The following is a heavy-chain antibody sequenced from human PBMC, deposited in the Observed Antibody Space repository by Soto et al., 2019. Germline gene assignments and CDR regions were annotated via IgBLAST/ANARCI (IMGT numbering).Heavy chain of an antibody. CDR3: ARVIQLWLQDNWFDP. Sequence: GASVKVSCKASGYTFTSYGISWVRQAPGQGLEWMGWISAYNGNTNYAQKLQGRVTMTTDTSTSTAYMELRSLRSDDTAVYYCARVIQLWLQDNWFDPWGQGTLVTVSS. D-gene: IGHD5-18*01. V-gene: IGHV1-18*04. CDR1: GYTFTSYG. CDR2: ISAYNGNT. J-gene: IGHJ5*02.